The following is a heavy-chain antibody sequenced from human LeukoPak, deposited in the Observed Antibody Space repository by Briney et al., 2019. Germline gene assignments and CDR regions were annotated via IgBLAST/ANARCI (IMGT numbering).Heavy chain of an antibody. CDR2: ISSSSSYI. Sequence: GGSLRLSCAASGFTFSSYSMNWVRQAPGKGLEWVSSISSSSSYIYYADSVKGRFTISRDNAKNSLYLQMNSLRAEDTALYYCARDYVWGTFEPDFWGQGTLVTVSS. CDR1: GFTFSSYS. V-gene: IGHV3-21*06. CDR3: ARDYVWGTFEPDF. J-gene: IGHJ4*02. D-gene: IGHD3-16*01.